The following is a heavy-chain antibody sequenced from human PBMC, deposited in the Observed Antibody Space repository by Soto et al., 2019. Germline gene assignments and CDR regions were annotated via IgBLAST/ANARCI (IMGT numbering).Heavy chain of an antibody. V-gene: IGHV3-9*01. D-gene: IGHD6-13*01. CDR3: ARADSSSWPYWYFDL. CDR2: ISWNSGEI. CDR1: GFTFSSYA. Sequence: PGGSLRLSCAASGFTFSSYAMHWVRRAPGKGLEWVSGISWNSGEIGYADSVKGRFTISRDNAKNSLYLQMNSLRDEDTAVYYCARADSSSWPYWYFDLWGRGTLVTVSS. J-gene: IGHJ2*01.